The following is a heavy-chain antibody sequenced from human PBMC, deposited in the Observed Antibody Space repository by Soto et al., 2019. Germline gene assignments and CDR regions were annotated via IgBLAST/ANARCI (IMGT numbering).Heavy chain of an antibody. CDR2: INSDGTST. Sequence: EVQLVESGGGLVQPGGSLRLSCAASGFTFSSYWMYWVRQAPGKGLVWVSRINSDGTSTTYADSVKGRFTISRDNAKNTLYLQMNSLRADDTAVHYCARVLPADTHWYFDLWGRGTLVTVSS. J-gene: IGHJ2*01. CDR1: GFTFSSYW. CDR3: ARVLPADTHWYFDL. D-gene: IGHD2-2*01. V-gene: IGHV3-74*01.